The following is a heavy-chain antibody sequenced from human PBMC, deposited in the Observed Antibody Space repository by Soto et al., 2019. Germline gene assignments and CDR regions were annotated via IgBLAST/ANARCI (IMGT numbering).Heavy chain of an antibody. Sequence: EVQLLDSGGGLVQPGGSLGLSCAASGFTFNNYAMNWVRQAPGMGLEWVATISNTGGGTYYADSVKGRFTISRDNSKNTLYLKMSSLRVEDTAVYSCAKDRLAGNFAYWGQGPQVTVPS. V-gene: IGHV3-23*01. J-gene: IGHJ4*02. CDR1: GFTFNNYA. CDR3: AKDRLAGNFAY. CDR2: ISNTGGGT.